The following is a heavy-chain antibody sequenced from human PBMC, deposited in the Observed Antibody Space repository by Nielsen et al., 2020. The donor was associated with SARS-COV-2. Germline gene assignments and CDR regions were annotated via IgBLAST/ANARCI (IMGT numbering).Heavy chain of an antibody. V-gene: IGHV1-46*01. CDR3: ARAYSSSWPYYYYGMDV. Sequence: WVRQAPGQGLEWMGIINPSGGSTSYAQKFQGRVTMTRDTSTSTVYMELSSLRSEDTAVYYCARAYSSSWPYYYYGMDVWGQGTTVTVSS. D-gene: IGHD6-13*01. J-gene: IGHJ6*02. CDR2: INPSGGST.